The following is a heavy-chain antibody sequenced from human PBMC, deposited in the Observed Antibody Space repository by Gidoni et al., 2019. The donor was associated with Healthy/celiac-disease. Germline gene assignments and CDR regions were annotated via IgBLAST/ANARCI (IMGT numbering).Heavy chain of an antibody. Sequence: EVQLLESGGGLVQPGGSLRLSCAASGFTFSRYAMSWVRQAPGKGLEWVSAISGSGGSTYYADSVKGRFTISRDNSKNTLYLQMNSLRAEDTAVYYCAKDPGLRYFDWSPYYFDYWGQGTLVTVSS. V-gene: IGHV3-23*01. J-gene: IGHJ4*02. CDR3: AKDPGLRYFDWSPYYFDY. CDR1: GFTFSRYA. CDR2: ISGSGGST. D-gene: IGHD3-9*01.